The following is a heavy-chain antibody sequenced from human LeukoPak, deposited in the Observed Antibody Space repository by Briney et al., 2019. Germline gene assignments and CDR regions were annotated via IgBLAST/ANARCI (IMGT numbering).Heavy chain of an antibody. V-gene: IGHV1-18*01. D-gene: IGHD5-24*01. CDR2: ISDYNSNT. J-gene: IGHJ2*01. CDR1: GYTFTSYG. CDR3: ARVLRDLKGYWYFDL. Sequence: GASVKVSCKASGYTFTSYGISWVRQAPGQGLEWMGWISDYNSNTNDAQKFQGRVTMTTDTSTSTAYMELRSLRSDDTAVYYCARVLRDLKGYWYFDLWGRGTLVTVSS.